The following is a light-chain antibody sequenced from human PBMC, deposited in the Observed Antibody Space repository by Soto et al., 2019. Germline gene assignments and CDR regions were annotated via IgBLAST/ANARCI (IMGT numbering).Light chain of an antibody. CDR1: QDISNY. J-gene: IGKJ4*01. CDR3: QQYDNLPLT. Sequence: DIQMTQSPSSLSASVGDRVTITCQASQDISNYLNWYQQKPGKAPKLLIDDASNLQIGVSSRFSGSGSGTDFTFTISSLQPEDIATYYCQQYDNLPLTIGGGTKVEIK. V-gene: IGKV1-33*01. CDR2: DAS.